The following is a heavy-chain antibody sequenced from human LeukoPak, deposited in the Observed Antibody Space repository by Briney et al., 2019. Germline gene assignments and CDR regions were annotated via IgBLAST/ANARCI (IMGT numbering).Heavy chain of an antibody. V-gene: IGHV4-39*07. Sequence: PSETLSLTCTVSGGSISSTTYYWGWIRQPPGKGLEWIGSIYYSGSTYYSPSLKSRVTISVDTSKNQFSLKLSSVTAADTAVYYCARDGVWYSSGWYPDYWGQGTLVTVSS. CDR2: IYYSGST. D-gene: IGHD6-19*01. J-gene: IGHJ4*02. CDR3: ARDGVWYSSGWYPDY. CDR1: GGSISSTTYY.